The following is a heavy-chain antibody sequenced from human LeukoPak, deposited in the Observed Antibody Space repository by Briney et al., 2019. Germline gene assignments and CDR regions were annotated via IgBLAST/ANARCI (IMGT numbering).Heavy chain of an antibody. Sequence: GASVKVSCKASGYTFSGNYMHWVRQAPGQGLEWMGWINPKNGGTNYAQKFQGRVTMTRDTSISTAYMELSGLTSDDTAVYYRARAQNSYTSSSLDYWGQGTLVTVSS. CDR2: INPKNGGT. CDR3: ARAQNSYTSSSLDY. J-gene: IGHJ4*02. CDR1: GYTFSGNY. V-gene: IGHV1-2*02. D-gene: IGHD6-13*01.